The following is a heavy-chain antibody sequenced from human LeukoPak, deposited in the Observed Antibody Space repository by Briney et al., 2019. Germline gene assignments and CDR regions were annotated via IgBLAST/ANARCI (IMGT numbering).Heavy chain of an antibody. CDR3: ARDQYSSSSGYYYGMDV. CDR1: GFTFSSYW. Sequence: GGSLRLSCAAAGFTFSSYWMSWVRPAPGKGLEWVANIKQDGSEKYYVDSVKGRFTISRDNAKNSLYLQMNSLRAEDTAVYYCARDQYSSSSGYYYGMDVWGQGTTVTVSS. CDR2: IKQDGSEK. V-gene: IGHV3-7*05. J-gene: IGHJ6*02. D-gene: IGHD6-6*01.